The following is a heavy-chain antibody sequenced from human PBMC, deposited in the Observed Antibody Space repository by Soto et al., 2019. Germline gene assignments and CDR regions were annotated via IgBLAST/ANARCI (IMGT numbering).Heavy chain of an antibody. J-gene: IGHJ4*02. CDR3: ASSDPYYFFDY. CDR1: GGSISGGGHY. D-gene: IGHD2-21*01. CDR2: MYYTGDT. Sequence: SETLCLTCTVSGGSISGGGHYWGWIRQPPGKGLEWIGFMYYTGDTYYNPSLKSRLSISVDTSMNQFSLELTSVTAADTAVYYCASSDPYYFFDYWGLGTPVPVSS. V-gene: IGHV4-31*03.